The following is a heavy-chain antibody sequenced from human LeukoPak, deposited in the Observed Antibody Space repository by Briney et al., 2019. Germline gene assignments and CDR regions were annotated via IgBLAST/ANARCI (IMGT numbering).Heavy chain of an antibody. CDR3: ARAEAAASSLDY. V-gene: IGHV3-21*01. D-gene: IGHD6-13*01. Sequence: GGSLRLSCAASGFTFSSYNMNWVRQVPGKGLEWVSSISSSSSYIYYADSVKGRFTISRDNAKNSPYLQMNSLRAEDTAVYYCARAEAAASSLDYWGQGTLVTVSS. CDR1: GFTFSSYN. CDR2: ISSSSSYI. J-gene: IGHJ4*02.